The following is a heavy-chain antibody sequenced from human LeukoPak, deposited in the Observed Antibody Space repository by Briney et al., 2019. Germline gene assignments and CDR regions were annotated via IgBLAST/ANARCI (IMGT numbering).Heavy chain of an antibody. J-gene: IGHJ4*02. CDR2: ISGSGGST. D-gene: IGHD3-3*01. V-gene: IGHV3-23*01. CDR3: AKVLPTIFGYFDY. Sequence: ETLSLTCAVYGGSFSGYYWSWVRQAPGKGLEWVSAISGSGGSTYYADSVKGRFTISRDNSKNTLYLQMNSLRAEDTAVYYCAKVLPTIFGYFDYWGQGTLVTVSS. CDR1: GGSFSGYY.